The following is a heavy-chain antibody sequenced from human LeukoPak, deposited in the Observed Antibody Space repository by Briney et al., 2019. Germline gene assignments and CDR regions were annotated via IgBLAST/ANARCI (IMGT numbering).Heavy chain of an antibody. CDR3: AKSSSGWYGGFDY. D-gene: IGHD6-19*01. V-gene: IGHV3-30*18. CDR2: LSYDGSEK. CDR1: GFTFSTYG. J-gene: IGHJ4*02. Sequence: GRSLRLSCAASGFTFSTYGMHWVRQAPGKGLEWVAVLSYDGSEKYCADSVKGRCTISRDNSKNTLYLEINSLRAEDTAVYYCAKSSSGWYGGFDYWGQGTLVTVSS.